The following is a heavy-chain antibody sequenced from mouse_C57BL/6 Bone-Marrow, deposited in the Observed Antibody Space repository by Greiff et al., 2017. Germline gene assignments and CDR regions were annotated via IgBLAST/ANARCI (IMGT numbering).Heavy chain of an antibody. Sequence: EVKLQESGGGLVQPGESLKLSCESNEYEFPSHDMSWVRKTPEKRLELVAAINSDGGSTYYPDTMERRFIIFRDNTKKTLYLLMSSLRSEDPALYYCARHGDYGSSSYWYFDVWGTGTTVTVSS. V-gene: IGHV5-2*01. J-gene: IGHJ1*03. CDR1: EYEFPSHD. D-gene: IGHD1-1*01. CDR2: INSDGGST. CDR3: ARHGDYGSSSYWYFDV.